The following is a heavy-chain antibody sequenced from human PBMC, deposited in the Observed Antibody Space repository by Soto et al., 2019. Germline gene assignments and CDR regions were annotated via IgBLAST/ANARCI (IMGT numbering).Heavy chain of an antibody. CDR1: GYSFTSYW. V-gene: IGHV5-51*01. D-gene: IGHD2-15*01. Sequence: GESLKISCKGSGYSFTSYWIGWVRQMPGKGLEWMGIIYPGDSDTRYSPSFQGQVTISADKSISTAYLQWSSLKASDTGMYYCERHVPGYCSGGSCYSPYYYYGMDVCGQGTTVTVSS. J-gene: IGHJ6*02. CDR2: IYPGDSDT. CDR3: ERHVPGYCSGGSCYSPYYYYGMDV.